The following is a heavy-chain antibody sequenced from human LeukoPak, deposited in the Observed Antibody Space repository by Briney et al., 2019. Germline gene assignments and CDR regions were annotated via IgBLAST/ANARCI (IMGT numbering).Heavy chain of an antibody. V-gene: IGHV3-30-3*01. D-gene: IGHD5-18*01. CDR1: GFTFSSYA. CDR3: ARDSTWIQDF. Sequence: PGGSLRLSCAASGFTFSSYAMHWVRQAPGKGLEWVAVISYDGSNKYYADSVKGRITISRDNSKNTVYLQMNSLRGEDTAVYYCARDSTWIQDFWGQGTLVTVSS. CDR2: ISYDGSNK. J-gene: IGHJ4*02.